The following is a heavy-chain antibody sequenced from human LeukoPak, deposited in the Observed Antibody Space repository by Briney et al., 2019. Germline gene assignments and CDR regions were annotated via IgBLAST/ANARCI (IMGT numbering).Heavy chain of an antibody. CDR3: ARIQTPAYGSGSYYDFDY. Sequence: SGPTLVKPTQTLTLTCTFSGFSLSTSGMCVSWIRQPPGKALEWLARIDWDNDKYYSTSLKTRLTISKDTSKNQVVLTMTNMDPVDTATYYCARIQTPAYGSGSYYDFDYWGQGTPVTVSS. CDR1: GFSLSTSGMC. J-gene: IGHJ4*02. CDR2: IDWDNDK. V-gene: IGHV2-70*11. D-gene: IGHD3-10*01.